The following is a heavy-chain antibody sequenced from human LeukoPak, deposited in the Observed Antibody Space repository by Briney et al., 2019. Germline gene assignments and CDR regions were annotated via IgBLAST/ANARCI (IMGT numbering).Heavy chain of an antibody. V-gene: IGHV1-2*02. J-gene: IGHJ4*02. CDR1: GYTFTAYY. Sequence: ASVKVSCKASGYTFTAYYMHWVRQAPGQGLEWMGWINPNSGGTNYAQKLQGRVTMTTDTSTSTAYMELRSLRSDDTAVYYCARTSRYCSGGSCFGYWGQGTLVTASS. CDR2: INPNSGGT. CDR3: ARTSRYCSGGSCFGY. D-gene: IGHD2-15*01.